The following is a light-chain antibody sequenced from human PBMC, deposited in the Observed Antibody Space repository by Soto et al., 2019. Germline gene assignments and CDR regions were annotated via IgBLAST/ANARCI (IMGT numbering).Light chain of an antibody. Sequence: ALTQPPSASGSPGQSVTISCTGTSSDVGGYDYVSWYQQHPGKAPKLMIYEVTKRPSGVPDRFSGSKSGNTASLTVSGLQAEDEADYYCSSYAGSNNFVFGTGTKLTVL. J-gene: IGLJ1*01. V-gene: IGLV2-8*01. CDR2: EVT. CDR3: SSYAGSNNFV. CDR1: SSDVGGYDY.